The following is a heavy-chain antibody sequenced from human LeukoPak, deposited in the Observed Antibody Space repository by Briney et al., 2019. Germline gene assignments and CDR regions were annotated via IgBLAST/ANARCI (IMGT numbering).Heavy chain of an antibody. J-gene: IGHJ4*02. D-gene: IGHD3-10*01. CDR1: GGSISSGRYY. CDR3: AGLYGSGSYYGY. Sequence: SETLSLTCTVSGGSISSGRYYWNWIRQPAGKGLEWIGRIYTSGSTNYNPSLKSRITISVDTSKNQFSLKLSSVTAADTAVYYCAGLYGSGSYYGYWGQGTLVTVSS. CDR2: IYTSGST. V-gene: IGHV4-61*02.